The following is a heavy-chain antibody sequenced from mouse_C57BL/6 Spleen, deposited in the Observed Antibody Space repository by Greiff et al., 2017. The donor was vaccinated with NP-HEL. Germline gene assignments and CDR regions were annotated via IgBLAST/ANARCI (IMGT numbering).Heavy chain of an antibody. CDR2: INPNNGGT. Sequence: EVQLQQSGPELVKPGASVKMSCKASGYTFTDYNMHWVKQSHGKSLEWIGYINPNNGGTSYNQKFKGKATLTVNKSSSTAYMELRSLTSEDSAVYYCARKPRGYYDYDDWFAYWGQGTLVTVSA. CDR3: ARKPRGYYDYDDWFAY. J-gene: IGHJ3*01. CDR1: GYTFTDYN. D-gene: IGHD2-4*01. V-gene: IGHV1-22*01.